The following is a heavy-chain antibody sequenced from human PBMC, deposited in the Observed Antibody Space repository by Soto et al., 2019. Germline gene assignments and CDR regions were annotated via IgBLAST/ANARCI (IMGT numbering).Heavy chain of an antibody. CDR2: IIPIFGTV. CDR3: ARGNPRWLQLWYFDI. J-gene: IGHJ2*01. V-gene: IGHV1-69*12. D-gene: IGHD5-12*01. CDR1: GGTFSNYP. Sequence: QVQLVQSGAEVKKTGSSVKVSCKASGGTFSNYPISWVRQAPGQGLEWMGVIIPIFGTVNYAQKFQGRVTITADESTSTAYMELSSLRSEDTAVYYCARGNPRWLQLWYFDIWGRGTLVTVSS.